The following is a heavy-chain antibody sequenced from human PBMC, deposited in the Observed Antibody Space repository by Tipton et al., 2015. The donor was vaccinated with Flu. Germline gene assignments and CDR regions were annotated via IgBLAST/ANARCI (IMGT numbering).Heavy chain of an antibody. J-gene: IGHJ4*02. D-gene: IGHD6-19*01. CDR1: GFTSSSYA. V-gene: IGHV3-33*01. CDR2: IWYDGSNK. Sequence: QLVQSGGGVVQPGRSLRLSCAASGFTSSSYAMHWVRQAPGKGLEWVAGIWYDGSNKYYADSVKGRFTISRDNSKNTLYLQMSSLRAEDTAVYYCATERKGQWSYWGQGTLVTVSS. CDR3: ATERKGQWSY.